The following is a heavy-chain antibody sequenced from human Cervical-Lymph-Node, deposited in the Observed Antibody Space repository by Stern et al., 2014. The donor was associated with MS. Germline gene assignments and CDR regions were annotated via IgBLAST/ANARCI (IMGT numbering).Heavy chain of an antibody. D-gene: IGHD4-23*01. Sequence: LVQSGPTLVKPTQTLTLTCTFSGFSLSTSGVGVGWIRQPPGKALEWLALIYWSDETRYSPSLKTRLTITKDTSKNQVVLTMTNVDAMDTGTYFCAHSTPVARGFDYWGQGTLVTVSS. V-gene: IGHV2-5*01. CDR1: GFSLSTSGVG. J-gene: IGHJ4*02. CDR2: IYWSDET. CDR3: AHSTPVARGFDY.